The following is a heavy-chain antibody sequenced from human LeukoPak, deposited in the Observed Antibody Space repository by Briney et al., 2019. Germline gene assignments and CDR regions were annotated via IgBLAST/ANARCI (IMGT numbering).Heavy chain of an antibody. CDR1: GLTFSSYG. CDR3: AKYRLVWLPAPVFDY. D-gene: IGHD5-24*01. Sequence: GGSLRLSCAASGLTFSSYGMSWVRQAPGKGLEWVSGISGGGGSTYYADSVKGRFTISRDNSKNTLYLQMNSLRAEDTAVYYCAKYRLVWLPAPVFDYWGQGTLVTVSS. J-gene: IGHJ4*02. V-gene: IGHV3-23*01. CDR2: ISGGGGST.